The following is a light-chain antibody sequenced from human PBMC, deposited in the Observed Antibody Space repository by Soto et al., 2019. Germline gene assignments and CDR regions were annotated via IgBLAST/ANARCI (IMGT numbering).Light chain of an antibody. Sequence: QSALTQPASVSGSPGQSITISCTGTSADVGAYNYVFWYQQHPDKAPKLIIYDVNNRPSGVSNRFSGSKSGNTASLTLSGLQAEDEADYYCTSYRRSNTYVFGTGTKLTVL. V-gene: IGLV2-14*03. J-gene: IGLJ1*01. CDR3: TSYRRSNTYV. CDR1: SADVGAYNY. CDR2: DVN.